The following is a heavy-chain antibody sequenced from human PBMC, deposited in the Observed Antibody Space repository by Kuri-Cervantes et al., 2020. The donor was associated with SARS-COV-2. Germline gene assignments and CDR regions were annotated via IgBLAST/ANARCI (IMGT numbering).Heavy chain of an antibody. Sequence: SETLSLTCTVSGGSISSYYWGWIRQPPGKGLEWIGSIYYSGSTYYNPSLKSRVTISVDTSKNQFSLKLSSVTAADTAVYYCAKAYWNYNYFDYWGQGTLVTVSS. J-gene: IGHJ4*02. V-gene: IGHV4-39*07. CDR3: AKAYWNYNYFDY. CDR2: IYYSGST. D-gene: IGHD1-7*01. CDR1: GGSISSYY.